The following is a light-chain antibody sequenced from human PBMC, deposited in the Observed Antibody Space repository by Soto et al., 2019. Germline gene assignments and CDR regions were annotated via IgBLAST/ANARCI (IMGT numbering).Light chain of an antibody. CDR2: WAS. CDR1: QTILYSSNNKNY. Sequence: DIVMTQSPDSLAVSLGERATINCRSSQTILYSSNNKNYLAWYQQKPGQPPELLISWASTRDSGVPDRFSGSGSGTDFTLTISSLQAEDVAVYYCQQYYGTPYTFGQGTRLESK. J-gene: IGKJ2*01. V-gene: IGKV4-1*01. CDR3: QQYYGTPYT.